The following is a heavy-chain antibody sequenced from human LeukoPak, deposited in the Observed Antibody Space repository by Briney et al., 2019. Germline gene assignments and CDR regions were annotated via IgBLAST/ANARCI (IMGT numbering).Heavy chain of an antibody. J-gene: IGHJ4*02. CDR1: GFTFSSYA. CDR3: AKGYGSGSYYPIDYFDY. V-gene: IGHV3-23*01. Sequence: PGGFLRLSCAASGFTFSSYAMSWVRQAPGKGLEWVSAISGSGGSTYYADSVKGRFTTSRDNSKNTLYLQMNSLRAEDTAVYYCAKGYGSGSYYPIDYFDYWGQGTLVTVSS. CDR2: ISGSGGST. D-gene: IGHD3-10*01.